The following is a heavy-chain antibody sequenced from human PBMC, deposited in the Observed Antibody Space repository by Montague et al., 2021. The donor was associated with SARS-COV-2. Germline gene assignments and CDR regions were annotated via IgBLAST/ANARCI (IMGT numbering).Heavy chain of an antibody. Sequence: PALVKPTQTLTLTCTFSGFSLSTTGVGVGWIRQPPGKALEWLALIYWDDDKRYSPSLKTRLAITKDTSKNQVVLTMTNMDPVDTATYYCAHRRDIYDLWSDYYTGQKYDAFGWFDPWGQGTLVTVSS. V-gene: IGHV2-5*02. CDR2: IYWDDDK. J-gene: IGHJ5*02. D-gene: IGHD3-3*01. CDR3: AHRRDIYDLWSDYYTGQKYDAFGWFDP. CDR1: GFSLSTTGVG.